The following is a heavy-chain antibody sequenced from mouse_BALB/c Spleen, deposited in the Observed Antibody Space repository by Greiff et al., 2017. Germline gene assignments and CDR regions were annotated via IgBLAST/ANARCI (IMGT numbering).Heavy chain of an antibody. Sequence: EVQLQQSGAELVKPGASVKLSCTASGFNIKDTYMHWVKQRPEQGLEWIGRIDPANGNTKYDPKFQGKATITADTSSNTAYLQLSSLTSEDTAVYYCAFYYYGSSGFDYWGQGTTLTVSS. D-gene: IGHD1-1*01. CDR2: IDPANGNT. J-gene: IGHJ2*01. V-gene: IGHV14-3*02. CDR3: AFYYYGSSGFDY. CDR1: GFNIKDTY.